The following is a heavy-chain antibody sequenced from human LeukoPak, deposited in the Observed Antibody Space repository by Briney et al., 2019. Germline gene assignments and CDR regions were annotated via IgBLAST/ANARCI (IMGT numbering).Heavy chain of an antibody. CDR3: ARDRELGILDY. CDR1: GGSISSYY. J-gene: IGHJ4*02. CDR2: IYYSGST. V-gene: IGHV4-59*01. D-gene: IGHD7-27*01. Sequence: SETLSLTCTVSGGSISSYYWSWIRQPPGKGLEWIGYIYYSGSTHYNPSLKSRVTISVDTSKTQFSLKLSSVTAADTAVYYCARDRELGILDYWGQGTLVTVSS.